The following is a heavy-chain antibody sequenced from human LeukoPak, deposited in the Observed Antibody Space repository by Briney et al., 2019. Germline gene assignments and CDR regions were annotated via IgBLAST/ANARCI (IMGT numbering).Heavy chain of an antibody. CDR3: ARGGGAAPGN. D-gene: IGHD6-13*01. CDR1: GESFSDHY. CDR2: IDHSGST. J-gene: IGHJ4*02. V-gene: IGHV4-34*01. Sequence: ASETLSLTCAVYGESFSDHYWSWIRQPPGKGLEWIGEIDHSGSTNYSPSLKSRVTISADTSKNQFSLKLNSVTAADTAVYYCARGGGAAPGNWGQGTLVTVSS.